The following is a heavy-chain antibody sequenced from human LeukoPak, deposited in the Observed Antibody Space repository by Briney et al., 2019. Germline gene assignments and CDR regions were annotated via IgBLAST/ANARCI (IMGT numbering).Heavy chain of an antibody. CDR2: IDPRDSYT. CDR1: GYSFTSYW. CDR3: ARLESSGYYVY. D-gene: IGHD3-22*01. V-gene: IGHV5-10-1*01. Sequence: RGESLKISCKGSGYSFTSYWISWVRPMPGKGLEWMGRIDPRDSYTKYSPSFQGHVSISADKSVSTAYLQWSSLKASDTATYYCARLESSGYYVYWGEGTLVTVSS. J-gene: IGHJ4*02.